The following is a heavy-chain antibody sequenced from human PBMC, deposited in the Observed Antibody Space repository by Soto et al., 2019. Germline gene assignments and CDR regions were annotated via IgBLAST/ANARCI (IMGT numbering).Heavy chain of an antibody. CDR1: GGSISSGGYY. CDR3: ARGKTVAAAGPFDY. V-gene: IGHV4-31*03. J-gene: IGHJ4*02. Sequence: QVQLQESGPGLVKPSQTLSLTCTVSGGSISSGGYYWSWIRQHPGKGLEWIGYIYYSGSTYYNPSLKSRVNISVDTAKNQFSLKLSSVPAADTAVYYCARGKTVAAAGPFDYWGQGTLVTVSS. D-gene: IGHD6-13*01. CDR2: IYYSGST.